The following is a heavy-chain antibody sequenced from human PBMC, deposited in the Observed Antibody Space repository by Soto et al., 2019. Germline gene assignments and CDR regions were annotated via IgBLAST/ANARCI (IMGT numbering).Heavy chain of an antibody. V-gene: IGHV4-31*03. Sequence: PSETLSLTCTVSGGSVNSGGYHWSWIRQHPGKGLEWIGIIYYSGSTYYNPSLKSRVTISIDTSTNHFSLHLSALTAAATSVTFCARAPAPNSNYCCMDVWGRGTTVTVSS. CDR2: IYYSGST. J-gene: IGHJ6*02. CDR3: ARAPAPNSNYCCMDV. CDR1: GGSVNSGGYH. D-gene: IGHD1-1*01.